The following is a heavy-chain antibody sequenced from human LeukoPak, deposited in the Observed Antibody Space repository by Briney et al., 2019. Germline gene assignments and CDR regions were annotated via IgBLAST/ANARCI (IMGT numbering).Heavy chain of an antibody. CDR2: IKQDGSEK. J-gene: IGHJ4*02. CDR3: ARAPNYYDSSGRDY. Sequence: GGSLRLSCAASGFTFSSYWMSWVRQAPGKGLEWVANIKQDGSEKYYVDSVKGRFTISRDNAKNSLYLRMNSLRAEDTAVYYCARAPNYYDSSGRDYWGQGTLVTVSS. D-gene: IGHD3-22*01. V-gene: IGHV3-7*01. CDR1: GFTFSSYW.